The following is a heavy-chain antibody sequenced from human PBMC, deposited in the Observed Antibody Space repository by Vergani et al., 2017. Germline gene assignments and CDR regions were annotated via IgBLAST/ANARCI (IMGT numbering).Heavy chain of an antibody. V-gene: IGHV2-5*01. J-gene: IGHJ3*01. CDR2: ICWNDNS. CDR1: GFSLNSIGVG. Sequence: QITLRESGPTLVKPTQTLTLTCTFSGFSLNSIGVGVGWIRQPPGEALEWLALICWNDNSRYSPSLKNRLTITKDTSTNQVVLTMTDMGPVDTATYYCVHRLGYFDWDGAFDVWGPGTMVTVSS. D-gene: IGHD3-9*01. CDR3: VHRLGYFDWDGAFDV.